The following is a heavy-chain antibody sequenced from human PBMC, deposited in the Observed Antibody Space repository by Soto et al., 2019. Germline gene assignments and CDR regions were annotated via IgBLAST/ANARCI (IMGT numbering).Heavy chain of an antibody. CDR3: ARDVAAAGSYYYYGMDV. CDR1: GGTFSSYA. V-gene: IGHV1-69*06. J-gene: IGHJ6*02. CDR2: IIPVFGTA. Sequence: SVKVSCQASGGTFSSYAISWVRQAPGQGLEWMGGIIPVFGTANYAQKFQGRVTITADKSTSTAYMELSSLRSEDTAVYYCARDVAAAGSYYYYGMDVWGQGTTVTVSS. D-gene: IGHD6-13*01.